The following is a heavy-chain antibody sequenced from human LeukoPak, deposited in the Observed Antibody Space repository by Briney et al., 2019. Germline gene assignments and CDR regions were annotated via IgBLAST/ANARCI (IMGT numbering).Heavy chain of an antibody. CDR1: EFPFSIYA. J-gene: IGHJ4*02. CDR3: ADYRKPQGLDY. Sequence: GGSLRLSCEVSEFPFSIYAMAWVRQALGQGLEWVSAIDASGSDTYYTDSVKGRFTISRDNSKNTVYLQMNSLRVEDTAVYYGADYRKPQGLDYWGQGTLVTVSS. D-gene: IGHD1-14*01. V-gene: IGHV3-23*01. CDR2: IDASGSDT.